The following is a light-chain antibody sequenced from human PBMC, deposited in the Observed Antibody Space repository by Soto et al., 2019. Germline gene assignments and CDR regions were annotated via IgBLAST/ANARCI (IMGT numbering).Light chain of an antibody. CDR3: ASYTCSSTSVI. CDR1: SSDVGGYKY. V-gene: IGLV2-14*01. CDR2: EVS. J-gene: IGLJ2*01. Sequence: QSVLTQPASVSGSPGQSITISCTGTSSDVGGYKYVSWYHQHPDKAPKLIIFEVSNRPSGISSRFSGSKSGNTASLTISGLQAEDEADYYCASYTCSSTSVIFGRGTKLTVL.